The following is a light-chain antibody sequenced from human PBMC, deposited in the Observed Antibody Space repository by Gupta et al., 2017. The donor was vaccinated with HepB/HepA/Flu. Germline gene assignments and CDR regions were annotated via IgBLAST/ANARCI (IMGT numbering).Light chain of an antibody. CDR3: QAWDSSTAVV. CDR1: NLGDKY. CDR2: QDS. V-gene: IGLV3-1*01. J-gene: IGLJ2*01. Sequence: SYEPTQPPSVSVSPGQTASITCSGDNLGDKYACWYQQKPGQSPVLVIYQDSKRPSGIPERFSGSNSGNTATLTISGTQAMDEADYYCQAWDSSTAVVFGGGTKLTVL.